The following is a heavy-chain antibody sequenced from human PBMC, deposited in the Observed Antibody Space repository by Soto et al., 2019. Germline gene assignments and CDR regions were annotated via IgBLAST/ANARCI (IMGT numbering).Heavy chain of an antibody. CDR2: ISYDGSNK. CDR3: ARAPGIAVAGRGDY. CDR1: GFTFSSYT. D-gene: IGHD6-19*01. J-gene: IGHJ4*02. Sequence: GGSLRLSCAASGFTFSSYTMNWVRQAPGKGLEWVSVISYDGSNKYYADSVKGRFTISRDNSKNTLYLQMNSLRAEDTAVYYCARAPGIAVAGRGDYWGQGTLVTVSS. V-gene: IGHV3-30-3*01.